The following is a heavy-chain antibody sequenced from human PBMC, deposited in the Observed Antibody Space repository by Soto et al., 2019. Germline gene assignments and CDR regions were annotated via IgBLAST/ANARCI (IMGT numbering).Heavy chain of an antibody. CDR3: ARASAPYYYDSGSYLDWFAP. CDR1: GFTFSSYW. J-gene: IGHJ5*02. D-gene: IGHD3-10*01. V-gene: IGHV3-7*04. CDR2: IKQDGIDL. Sequence: GGSLRLSCAASGFTFSSYWMSWVRQAPGKGLEWVANIKQDGIDLFYVDFLKCRFTISRDNPANSLFLKMNSLRAEDTVVYYCARASAPYYYDSGSYLDWFAPWGQGTRVTVSS.